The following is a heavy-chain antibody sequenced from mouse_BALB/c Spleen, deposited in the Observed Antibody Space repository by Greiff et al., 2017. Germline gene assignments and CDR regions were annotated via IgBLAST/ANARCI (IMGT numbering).Heavy chain of an antibody. J-gene: IGHJ3*01. V-gene: IGHV2-2*02. CDR3: ARKKGDGNYFSWFAY. CDR1: GFSLTSYG. CDR2: IWSGGST. D-gene: IGHD2-1*01. Sequence: QVQLQQSGPGLVQPSQSLSITCTVSGFSLTSYGVHWVRQSPGKGLEWLGVIWSGGSTDYNAAFISRLSISKDNSKSQVFFKMNSLQANDTAIYYWARKKGDGNYFSWFAYWGQGTLVTVSA.